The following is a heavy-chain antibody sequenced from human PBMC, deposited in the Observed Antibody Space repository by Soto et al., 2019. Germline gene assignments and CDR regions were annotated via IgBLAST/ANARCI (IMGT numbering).Heavy chain of an antibody. CDR2: XXXXXXXM. CDR3: XXXXXNTGRHLNEF. J-gene: IGHJ4*02. V-gene: IGHV1-18*01. D-gene: IGHD2-8*02. CDR1: GYTFTSYG. Sequence: QVQLVQSGPEVKKPGASVRVSCKASGYTFTSYGITWVRQAPGQGLEWMGXXXXXXXXMNXAQKFQGRFTMTTDTXXXXXXXXXXXXXXXXXXXXXXXXXXXNTGRHLNEFWGQGTLVSVSS.